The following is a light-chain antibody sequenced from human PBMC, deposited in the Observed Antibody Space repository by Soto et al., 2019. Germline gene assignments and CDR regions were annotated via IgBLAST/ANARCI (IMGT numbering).Light chain of an antibody. V-gene: IGKV3-11*01. CDR3: QQRSNWPIT. CDR1: QSVSSF. Sequence: EIVLTQSPATLSLSPGERATLSCRASQSVSSFLAWYQQKPGQAPRLLIYDASNRATGIPARFSGSGSGTDFTLTISNLEHEDFAVYYCQQRSNWPITFGRGTRLEI. J-gene: IGKJ5*01. CDR2: DAS.